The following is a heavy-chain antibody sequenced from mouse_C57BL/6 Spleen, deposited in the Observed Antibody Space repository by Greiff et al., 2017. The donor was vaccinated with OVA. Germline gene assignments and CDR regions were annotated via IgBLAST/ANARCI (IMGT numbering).Heavy chain of an antibody. V-gene: IGHV3-6*01. J-gene: IGHJ1*03. CDR2: ISYDGSN. D-gene: IGHD4-1*01. Sequence: DVKLQESGPGLVKPSQSLSLTCSVTGYSITSGYYWNWIRQFPGNKLEWMGYISYDGSNNYNPSLKNRISITRDTSKNQFFLKLNSVTTEDTATYYCARDRLAPLYWYFDVWGTGTTVTVSS. CDR1: GYSITSGYY. CDR3: ARDRLAPLYWYFDV.